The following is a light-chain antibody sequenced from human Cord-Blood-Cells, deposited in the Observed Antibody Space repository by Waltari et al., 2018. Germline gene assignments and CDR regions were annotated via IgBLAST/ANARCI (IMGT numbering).Light chain of an antibody. J-gene: IGLJ3*02. CDR2: DVS. CDR3: SSYTSSSTYWL. V-gene: IGLV2-14*01. Sequence: QSALTQPASVSGSPGQSITISCTGTSSDVGGYNYVPWYQQHPGKAPKLMIYDVSNRPSGVSNRFAGSKSGNTASLTISGLQAEDEADYYCSSYTSSSTYWLFGGGTKRTVL. CDR1: SSDVGGYNY.